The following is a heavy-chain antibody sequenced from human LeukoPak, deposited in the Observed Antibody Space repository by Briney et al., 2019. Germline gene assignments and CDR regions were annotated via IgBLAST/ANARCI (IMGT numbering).Heavy chain of an antibody. Sequence: GGSLRLSCAASGFTFSSHWMYWVRQAPGKGLVWVSRINYDGSSTSHADSVKGRFTISRDNVKNTLYLQMNSLRAEDTAVYYCARPPYYYGSGHLPDYWGQGTLVTVSS. CDR2: INYDGSST. D-gene: IGHD3-10*01. J-gene: IGHJ4*02. V-gene: IGHV3-74*01. CDR3: ARPPYYYGSGHLPDY. CDR1: GFTFSSHW.